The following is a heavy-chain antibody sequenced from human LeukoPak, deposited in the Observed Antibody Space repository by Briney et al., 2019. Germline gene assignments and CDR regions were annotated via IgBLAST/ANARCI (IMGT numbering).Heavy chain of an antibody. D-gene: IGHD4-17*01. CDR3: AKAARTTVTYSFDS. Sequence: GGSLRLSCAASGFTFSSYAMSWVRQAPGKGLEWVSAISGSDGHTYYADAVKGRFTISRDNSKNTLYLQMNSLRAEDTAMYYCAKAARTTVTYSFDSWGQGTLVTVSS. J-gene: IGHJ4*02. CDR2: ISGSDGHT. V-gene: IGHV3-23*01. CDR1: GFTFSSYA.